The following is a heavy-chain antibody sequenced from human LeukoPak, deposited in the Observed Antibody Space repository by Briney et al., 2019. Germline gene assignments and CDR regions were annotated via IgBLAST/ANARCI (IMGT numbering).Heavy chain of an antibody. CDR2: IKQDGSDK. J-gene: IGHJ4*01. CDR3: ARVGYQLLFHHNFDH. CDR1: GFPFSSYW. V-gene: IGHV3-7*01. D-gene: IGHD2-2*01. Sequence: GGSLRLSCAASGFPFSSYWMSWVRQAPGKGLEWVANIKQDGSDKYYVDSVKGRFTISRDNAKNSLYLQMNSLKAEDTAVYYCARVGYQLLFHHNFDHWGQGTLVTVSS.